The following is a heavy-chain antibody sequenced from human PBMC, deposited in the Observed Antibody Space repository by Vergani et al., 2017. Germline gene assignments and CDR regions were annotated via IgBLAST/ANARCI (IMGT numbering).Heavy chain of an antibody. Sequence: EVQLVESGGGLVQPGGSLRLSCAASGFTFSSYEMNWVRQAPGKGLEWVSAISGSGGSTYYADSVKGRFTISRDNSKNTLYLQMNSLRAEDTAVYYCARRGSSSDYYYYYMDVWGKGTTVTVSS. V-gene: IGHV3-23*04. CDR3: ARRGSSSDYYYYYMDV. CDR1: GFTFSSYE. J-gene: IGHJ6*03. D-gene: IGHD6-13*01. CDR2: ISGSGGST.